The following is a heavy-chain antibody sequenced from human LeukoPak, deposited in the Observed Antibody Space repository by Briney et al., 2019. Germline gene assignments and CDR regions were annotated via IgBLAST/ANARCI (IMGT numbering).Heavy chain of an antibody. CDR2: IYHSGST. V-gene: IGHV4-4*02. Sequence: SGTLSLTCAVSGGSLSSSNWWSWVRPPPGKGLEWIGEIYHSGSTNYNPSLKSRVTISVDKSKNQFSLKLSSVSAADTAVYYCARDPGDSSGFDYWGQGTLVTVSS. CDR1: GGSLSSSNW. CDR3: ARDPGDSSGFDY. J-gene: IGHJ4*02. D-gene: IGHD3-22*01.